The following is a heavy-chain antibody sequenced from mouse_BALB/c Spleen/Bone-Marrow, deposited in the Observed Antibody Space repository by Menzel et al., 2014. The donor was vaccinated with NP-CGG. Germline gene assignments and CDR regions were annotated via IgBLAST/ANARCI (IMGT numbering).Heavy chain of an antibody. J-gene: IGHJ2*01. V-gene: IGHV1-63*01. CDR2: IYPGSGNT. CDR1: GYAFTNYW. CDR3: TRRRSLDY. Sequence: QVQLKESGTELVRPGTSVKISCKASGYAFTNYWLGWVKQRPGHGLEWIGDIYPGSGNTYYNEKFKGKATLTADKSSSTAYMQPSGLTSEDSAVYFCTRRRSLDYWGQGTTLTVSS.